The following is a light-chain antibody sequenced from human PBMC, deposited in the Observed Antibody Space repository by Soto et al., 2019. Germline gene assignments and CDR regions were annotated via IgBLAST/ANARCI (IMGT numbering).Light chain of an antibody. CDR1: QGISNY. V-gene: IGKV1-27*01. Sequence: IQMTQSPSSLSASVGKRVTITYQASQGISNYLAWYQQKPGKVPKLLIYAASTLQSGVPSRFSGSGSGTDFTLTISSLQPEDVATYYCQKYNSVPLTFGGGTKVEIK. CDR2: AAS. J-gene: IGKJ4*01. CDR3: QKYNSVPLT.